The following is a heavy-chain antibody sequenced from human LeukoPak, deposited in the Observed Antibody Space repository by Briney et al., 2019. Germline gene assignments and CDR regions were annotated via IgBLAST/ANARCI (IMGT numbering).Heavy chain of an antibody. V-gene: IGHV3-15*01. J-gene: IGHJ4*02. D-gene: IGHD3-22*01. CDR2: IKSKTDGGTT. Sequence: GGSLRLSCAASGFTFSNAWTSWVRQAPGKGLEWVGRIKSKTDGGTTDYAAPVKGRFTISRDDSKNTLYLQMNSLKTEDTAVYYCTTDHAVVITHDYWGQGTLVTVSS. CDR1: GFTFSNAW. CDR3: TTDHAVVITHDY.